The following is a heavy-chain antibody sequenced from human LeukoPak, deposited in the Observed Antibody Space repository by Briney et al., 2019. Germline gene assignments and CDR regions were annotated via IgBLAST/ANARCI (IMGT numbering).Heavy chain of an antibody. V-gene: IGHV3-30*02. CDR2: IRYDGSNK. D-gene: IGHD6-6*01. CDR3: AKDPAGSSSGFDY. J-gene: IGHJ4*02. CDR1: GFPFSSYG. Sequence: PGGSLRLSCKASGFPFSSYGMHWVRQAPGKGLEWVAFIRYDGSNKYYADSVKGRFTISRDNSKNTLYLQMNSLRAEDTAVYYCAKDPAGSSSGFDYWGQGTLVTVSS.